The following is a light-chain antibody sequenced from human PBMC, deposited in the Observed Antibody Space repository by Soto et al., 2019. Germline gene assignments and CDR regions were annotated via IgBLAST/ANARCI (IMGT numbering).Light chain of an antibody. CDR2: DAS. CDR3: QQYDSYSWT. J-gene: IGKJ1*01. V-gene: IGKV1-5*01. CDR1: RSISNW. Sequence: DTQMTQSPSTLSGSLGDRASITCRASRSISNWVAWYQQKPGKAPKLLISDASDLERGVPSRFRGAGSGTEFTLTISSLQPDDAATYYCQQYDSYSWTFGQGTKVEIK.